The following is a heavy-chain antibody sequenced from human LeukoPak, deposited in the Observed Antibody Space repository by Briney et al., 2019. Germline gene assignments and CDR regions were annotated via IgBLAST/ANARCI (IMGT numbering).Heavy chain of an antibody. D-gene: IGHD6-13*01. CDR3: AKDLDHDIPFGAAVNWFDP. CDR2: ISYDGSNK. J-gene: IGHJ5*02. Sequence: PGGSLRLSCAASGFTFSSYGMHWVRQAPGKGLEWVAVISYDGSNKYYADSVKGRFTISRDNSKNTLYLQMNSLRAEDTAVYYCAKDLDHDIPFGAAVNWFDPWGQGTLVTVSS. V-gene: IGHV3-30*18. CDR1: GFTFSSYG.